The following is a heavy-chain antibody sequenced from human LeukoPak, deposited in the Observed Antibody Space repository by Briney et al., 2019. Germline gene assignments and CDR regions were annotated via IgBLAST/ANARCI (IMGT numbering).Heavy chain of an antibody. CDR1: GLIVSSNY. Sequence: GGSLRLFCAASGLIVSSNYMRWARQARGKGLEWGSDIYCGGSTYFADSVKGRFTIYRDNSKNPLHLQMNRLRAEGTALYYFSRHPPVYGAYLALDIWGQGTMVTVSS. CDR3: SRHPPVYGAYLALDI. CDR2: IYCGGST. J-gene: IGHJ3*02. D-gene: IGHD5/OR15-5a*01. V-gene: IGHV3-66*04.